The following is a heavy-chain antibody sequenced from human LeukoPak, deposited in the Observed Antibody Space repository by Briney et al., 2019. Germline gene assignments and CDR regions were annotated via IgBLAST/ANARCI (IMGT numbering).Heavy chain of an antibody. CDR2: VYHSGSA. V-gene: IGHV4-4*02. J-gene: IGHJ4*02. D-gene: IGHD2-15*01. CDR1: GDSISSPKW. Sequence: PSGTLSLTCAVSGDSISSPKWWSWVRQPPGKGLEWIGEVYHSGSANYNPSVKSRVTISVDKSKNQFPLKLTSATAADTAVYYCARDLRGIVAPPRWGQGTLVSVSS. CDR3: ARDLRGIVAPPR.